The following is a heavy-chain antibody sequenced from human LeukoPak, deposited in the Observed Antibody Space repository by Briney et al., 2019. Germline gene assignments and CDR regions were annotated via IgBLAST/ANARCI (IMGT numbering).Heavy chain of an antibody. J-gene: IGHJ4*02. CDR2: INHGRST. D-gene: IGHD3-3*02. CDR3: ARGQFWSGYSI. CDR1: GGSFSGYY. Sequence: SETLSLTCAVSGGSFSGYYWSWIRQPPGKGLEWIGEINHGRSTNYNPSLKSRVTMSVDTSKNQFSLKLSSVTAADTAIYYCARGQFWSGYSIWGQGTLVTVSS. V-gene: IGHV4-34*01.